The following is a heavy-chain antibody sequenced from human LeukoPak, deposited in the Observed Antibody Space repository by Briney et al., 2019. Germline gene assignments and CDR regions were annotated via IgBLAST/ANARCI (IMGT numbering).Heavy chain of an antibody. D-gene: IGHD1-26*01. J-gene: IGHJ3*02. CDR1: GYTFTSYG. V-gene: IGHV1-18*01. CDR2: ISAYNGNT. CDR3: ARITGGSYFRSDAFDI. Sequence: ASVKVSCKASGYTFTSYGISWVRQAPGQGLEWMGWISAYNGNTNYAQKLQGRVTMTTDTSTSTAYMELRSLRSDDTAVYYCARITGGSYFRSDAFDIWGQGTMVTVSS.